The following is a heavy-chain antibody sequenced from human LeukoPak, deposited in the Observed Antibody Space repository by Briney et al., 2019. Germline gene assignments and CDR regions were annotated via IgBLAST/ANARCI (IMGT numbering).Heavy chain of an antibody. J-gene: IGHJ4*02. Sequence: ASVKVSCKASGYTFTCYYMHWVRQAPGQGLEWMGRINPNSGGTNYAQKFQGRVTMTRDTSTSTAYMELSRLRSDDTAVYYCARGGAAGYYFDYWGQGTLVTVSS. CDR1: GYTFTCYY. D-gene: IGHD4/OR15-4a*01. CDR3: ARGGAAGYYFDY. V-gene: IGHV1-2*06. CDR2: INPNSGGT.